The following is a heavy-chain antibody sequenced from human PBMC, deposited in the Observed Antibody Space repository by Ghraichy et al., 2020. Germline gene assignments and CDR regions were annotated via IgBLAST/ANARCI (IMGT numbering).Heavy chain of an antibody. CDR2: ISSSSSYI. J-gene: IGHJ4*02. V-gene: IGHV3-21*01. CDR1: GFTFSSYS. D-gene: IGHD6-13*01. CDR3: ARDRGPGIPTRFDY. Sequence: GESLNISCAASGFTFSSYSMNWVRQAPGKGLEWVSSISSSSSYIYYADSVKGRFTISRDNAKNSLYLQMNSLRAEDTAVYYCARDRGPGIPTRFDYWGQGTLVTVSS.